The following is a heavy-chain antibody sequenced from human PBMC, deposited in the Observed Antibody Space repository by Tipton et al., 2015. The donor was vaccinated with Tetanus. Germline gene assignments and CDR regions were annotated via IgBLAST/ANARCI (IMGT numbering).Heavy chain of an antibody. CDR2: ISSTSRYI. Sequence: SLRLSCGVSGFTFSTTKMNWVRQAPGRGLEWVSSISSTSRYIYYVDSLEGRFTISRDNAKNSLSLQMNSLRTDDTAIYYCVSGSALGNWGQGTLVTVSS. CDR1: GFTFSTTK. V-gene: IGHV3-21*01. J-gene: IGHJ4*02. D-gene: IGHD6-25*01. CDR3: VSGSALGN.